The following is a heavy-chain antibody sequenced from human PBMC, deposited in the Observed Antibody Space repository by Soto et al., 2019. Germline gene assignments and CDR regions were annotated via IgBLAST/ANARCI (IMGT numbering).Heavy chain of an antibody. D-gene: IGHD6-19*01. V-gene: IGHV4-39*01. J-gene: IGHJ4*02. Sequence: SETLSLTCTVSGGSISSSSYYWGWIRQPPGKGLEWIGSIYYSGSTYYNPSLKSRLTISVDTSKNQFSLKLSSVTAADTAVYYCARLEYSSGWEDYWGQGTLVTVSS. CDR2: IYYSGST. CDR1: GGSISSSSYY. CDR3: ARLEYSSGWEDY.